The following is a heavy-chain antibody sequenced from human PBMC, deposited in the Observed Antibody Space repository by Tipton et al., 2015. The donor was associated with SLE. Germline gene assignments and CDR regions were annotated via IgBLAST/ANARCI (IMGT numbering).Heavy chain of an antibody. J-gene: IGHJ4*02. D-gene: IGHD1-7*01. Sequence: SLRLSCAASGFTFSSYAMQWVRQAPGKGLEWMAVISYDGSNKYYADSVKGRFTISRDNSKNTLYLQMNSLRAEDTAVYYCARDKGWNYDYFDYWGQGTLVTVSS. V-gene: IGHV3-30*04. CDR1: GFTFSSYA. CDR3: ARDKGWNYDYFDY. CDR2: ISYDGSNK.